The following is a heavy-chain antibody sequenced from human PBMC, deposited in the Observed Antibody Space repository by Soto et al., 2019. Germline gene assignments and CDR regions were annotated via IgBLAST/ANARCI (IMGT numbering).Heavy chain of an antibody. J-gene: IGHJ4*02. D-gene: IGHD3-22*01. CDR3: ARGYYSSGYYPVGYFDY. CDR2: IYYSGST. V-gene: IGHV4-59*01. CDR1: DGSISSYY. Sequence: LSLTCTVSDGSISSYYWSWIRQPPGKGLEWIGYIYYSGSTNYNPSLKSRVTISVDTSKNQFSLKLSSVTAADTAVYYCARGYYSSGYYPVGYFDYWGQGTLVTVS.